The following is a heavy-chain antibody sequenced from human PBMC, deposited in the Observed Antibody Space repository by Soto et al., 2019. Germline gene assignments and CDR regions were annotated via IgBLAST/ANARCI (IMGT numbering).Heavy chain of an antibody. CDR3: ARDRRSGSYLVWFDP. CDR2: ISAYNGNT. CDR1: GYTFTSYG. J-gene: IGHJ5*02. Sequence: QVQLVQSGAEVKKPGASVKVSCKASGYTFTSYGMSWVRQAPGQGLEWMGWISAYNGNTNYAQKLQGRVTMTTDTSTSTAYMELRSLRSDDTAVYYCARDRRSGSYLVWFDPWGQGTLVTVSS. D-gene: IGHD1-26*01. V-gene: IGHV1-18*01.